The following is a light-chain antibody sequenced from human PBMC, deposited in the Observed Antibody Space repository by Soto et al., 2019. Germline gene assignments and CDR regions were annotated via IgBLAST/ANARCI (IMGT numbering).Light chain of an antibody. CDR3: QQYFSWPYT. V-gene: IGKV3-15*01. CDR2: AAS. Sequence: EIVMTQSPATLFVSPGERATLSCRASESVSASLAWFQQRPGQAPRRLIFAASTTASVIPARFSGSGYGTEFTLTIGSLQSEDFAVYFCQQYFSWPYTFGQGTKLEIK. CDR1: ESVSAS. J-gene: IGKJ2*01.